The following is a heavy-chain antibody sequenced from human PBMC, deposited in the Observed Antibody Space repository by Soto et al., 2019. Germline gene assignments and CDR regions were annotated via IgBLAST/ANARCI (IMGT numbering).Heavy chain of an antibody. D-gene: IGHD3-3*01. V-gene: IGHV1-18*01. Sequence: QVQLVQSGAEVKKPGASVKVSCKASGYTFTSYGISWVRQAPGQGLEWMGWISAYNGNTNYAQKLQGRVTMTTDTPTSTAYMELRSLRSDDTAVYYCARDHYDFWSGPYNWFDPWGQGTLVTVSS. CDR1: GYTFTSYG. J-gene: IGHJ5*02. CDR2: ISAYNGNT. CDR3: ARDHYDFWSGPYNWFDP.